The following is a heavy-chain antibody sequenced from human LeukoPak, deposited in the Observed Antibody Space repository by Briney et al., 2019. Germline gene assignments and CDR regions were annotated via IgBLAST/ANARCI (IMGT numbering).Heavy chain of an antibody. CDR3: AREGLDY. Sequence: ASVKVSCKASGYTFTNYDINWVRQATGQGLEWMGYMDPNSGNSAYAQKFQGRVTITTDASISTAYMELSGLRSEDTALYYCAREGLDYWGQGTLVTVSS. J-gene: IGHJ4*02. CDR2: MDPNSGNS. CDR1: GYTFTNYD. V-gene: IGHV1-8*01.